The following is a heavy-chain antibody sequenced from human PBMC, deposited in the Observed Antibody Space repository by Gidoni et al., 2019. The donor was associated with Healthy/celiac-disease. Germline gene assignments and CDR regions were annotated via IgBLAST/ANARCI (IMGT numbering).Heavy chain of an antibody. D-gene: IGHD6-19*01. CDR2: IWYDGSNK. CDR3: ARAKVQQWLVVGD. Sequence: QVKLLEPGGGVVQPGRSLRLSVAALGFTFSSYGMHWVRQAPGKGLEWVAVIWYDGSNKYYADSVKGRFTISRDNSKNTLYLQMNSLRAEDTAVYYCARAKVQQWLVVGDWGQGTLVTVSS. J-gene: IGHJ4*02. V-gene: IGHV3-33*01. CDR1: GFTFSSYG.